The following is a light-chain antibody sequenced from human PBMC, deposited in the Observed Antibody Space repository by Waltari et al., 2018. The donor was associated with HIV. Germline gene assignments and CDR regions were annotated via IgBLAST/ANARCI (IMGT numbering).Light chain of an antibody. J-gene: IGKJ2*01. CDR2: GAS. V-gene: IGKV3-15*01. CDR1: QSVSSN. Sequence: LSVSPGERATLSCRASQSVSSNLAWYQQKPGQAPRLLIYGASTRATGIPARFSGSGSGTEFTLTISSLQSEDFAVYYCQQYNNWPYTFGQGTKLEIK. CDR3: QQYNNWPYT.